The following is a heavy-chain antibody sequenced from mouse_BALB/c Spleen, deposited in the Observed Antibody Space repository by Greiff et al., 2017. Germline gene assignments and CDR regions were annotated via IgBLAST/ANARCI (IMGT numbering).Heavy chain of an antibody. CDR2: ISDGGSYT. CDR3: ARDRGTGFFDY. Sequence: EVQGVESGGGLVKPGGSLKLSCAASGFTFSDYYMYWVRQTPEKRLEWVATISDGGSYTYYPDSVKGRFTISRDNAKNNLYLQMSSLKSEDTAMYYCARDRGTGFFDYWGQGTTLTVSS. J-gene: IGHJ2*01. D-gene: IGHD4-1*01. V-gene: IGHV5-4*02. CDR1: GFTFSDYY.